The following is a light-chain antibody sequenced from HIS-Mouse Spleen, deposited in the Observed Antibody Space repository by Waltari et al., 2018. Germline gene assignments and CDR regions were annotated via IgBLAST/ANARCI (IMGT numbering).Light chain of an antibody. CDR2: EDS. CDR1: ALPKKY. V-gene: IGLV3-10*01. J-gene: IGLJ2*01. Sequence: SYELTQPPSVSVSPGQTARITCSGDALPKKYAYWYQQTSGQAPVLGIYEDSKRPSGVPERVAGSSYGTMATWTISGAQVEDEADYYCYSTDSSGNHRVFGGGTKLTVL. CDR3: YSTDSSGNHRV.